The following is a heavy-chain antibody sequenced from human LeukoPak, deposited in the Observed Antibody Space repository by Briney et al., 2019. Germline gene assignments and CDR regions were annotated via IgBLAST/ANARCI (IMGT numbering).Heavy chain of an antibody. J-gene: IGHJ4*02. D-gene: IGHD2-15*01. V-gene: IGHV1-2*02. CDR3: ARDCSGGSCWNDY. CDR2: INPNGGGT. Sequence: GASVKVSCKASGYTFTGYYMHWVRQAPGQGLEWMGWINPNGGGTNYAQKFQGRVTMTRDTSISTAYMELSRLRSDDTAVYYCARDCSGGSCWNDYWGQGTLVTVSS. CDR1: GYTFTGYY.